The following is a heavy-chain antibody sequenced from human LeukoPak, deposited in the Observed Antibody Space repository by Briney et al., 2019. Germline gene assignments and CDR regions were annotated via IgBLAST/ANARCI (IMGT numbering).Heavy chain of an antibody. J-gene: IGHJ4*02. CDR1: GGSIRYNY. V-gene: IGHV4-4*07. Sequence: SETLSLTCTVSGGSIRYNYWSWIRQPARKGLECSGRIFTSGSTNYNPSLRSRVTMSVDTSKNQFSLKLSSLAAAETAVYYCARRGDYFDFWGQGTLVTVSS. CDR2: IFTSGST. CDR3: ARRGDYFDF.